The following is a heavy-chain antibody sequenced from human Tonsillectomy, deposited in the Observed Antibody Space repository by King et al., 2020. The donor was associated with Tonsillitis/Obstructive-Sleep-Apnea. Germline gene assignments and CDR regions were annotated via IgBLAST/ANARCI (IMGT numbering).Heavy chain of an antibody. CDR1: GYSFTNYW. V-gene: IGHV5-51*01. CDR2: IYPGDSDT. CDR3: ARNIGATIGNYYYAIDV. D-gene: IGHD5-12*01. J-gene: IGHJ6*04. Sequence: VQLVESGAEVKKPGESLKISCKGSGYSFTNYWIGWVRQMPGKGLEWMGIIYPGDSDTRYSPSFQGQVTISADKSISTAYLQWSSLKASDTAMYYCARNIGATIGNYYYAIDVWGKGTTVTVSS.